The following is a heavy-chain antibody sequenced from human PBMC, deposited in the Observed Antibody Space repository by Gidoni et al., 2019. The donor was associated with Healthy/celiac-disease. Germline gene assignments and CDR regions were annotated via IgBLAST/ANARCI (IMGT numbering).Heavy chain of an antibody. V-gene: IGHV4-39*07. J-gene: IGHJ6*02. CDR2: IYYSGST. CDR3: AREGDPYSFRARGMDV. CDR1: AGSIRGSSYY. D-gene: IGHD4-4*01. Sequence: QLQLQESGPGLVKPSETLSLTCTVSAGSIRGSSYYWGWIRQPPGKGLEWIGSIYYSGSTYYNPSLKSRVTISVDTSKNQFSLKLSSVTAADTAVYYCAREGDPYSFRARGMDVWGQGTTVTVSS.